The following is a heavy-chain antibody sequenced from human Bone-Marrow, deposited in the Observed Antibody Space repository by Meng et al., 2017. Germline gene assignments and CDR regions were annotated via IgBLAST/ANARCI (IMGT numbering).Heavy chain of an antibody. D-gene: IGHD2-15*01. V-gene: IGHV3-30*01. CDR1: GFTFSSYA. CDR3: ARLVVVAAIDY. Sequence: QVQLVEYGGGVVQPGRSLRLSCAASGFTFSSYAMHWVCQAPGKGLEWVAVISYDGSNKYYADSVKGRFTISRDNSKNTLYLQMNSLRAEDTAVYYCARLVVVAAIDYWGQGTLVTVSS. CDR2: ISYDGSNK. J-gene: IGHJ4*02.